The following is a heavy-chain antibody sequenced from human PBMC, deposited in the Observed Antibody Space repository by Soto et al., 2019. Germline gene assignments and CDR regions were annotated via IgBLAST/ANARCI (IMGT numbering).Heavy chain of an antibody. J-gene: IGHJ4*02. CDR1: GFTFSNYG. CDR3: AKGGAYCYDACTRAY. D-gene: IGHD2-21*01. V-gene: IGHV3-23*01. CDR2: INPRGIDT. Sequence: EEQVLESGGGSAQPGGSLRLSCAASGFTFSNYGMTWVRQAPGKGLEWVSSINPRGIDTKYANSGKGRFTIARDNSKNMMYLQMNNLRAEDTAVYYCAKGGAYCYDACTRAYWGQGTLVTVSS.